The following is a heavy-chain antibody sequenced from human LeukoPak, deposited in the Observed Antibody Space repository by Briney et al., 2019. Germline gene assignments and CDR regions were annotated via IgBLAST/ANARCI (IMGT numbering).Heavy chain of an antibody. J-gene: IGHJ4*02. CDR1: GGSISSGGYS. D-gene: IGHD5-12*01. CDR3: ARVYSGYDYDHFDY. V-gene: IGHV4-30-2*01. CDR2: IYHSGST. Sequence: SETLSLTCAVSGGSISSGGYSWSWIRQPPGKGLEWIGYIYHSGSTYYNPSLKSRVTISVDTSKNQFSLKLSSVTAADTAVYYCARVYSGYDYDHFDYWGQGTLVTVSS.